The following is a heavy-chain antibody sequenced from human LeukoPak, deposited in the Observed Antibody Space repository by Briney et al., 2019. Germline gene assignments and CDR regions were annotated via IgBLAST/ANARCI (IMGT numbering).Heavy chain of an antibody. D-gene: IGHD5-12*01. Sequence: RAGGSLRLSCAASGFTFSRFAMSWVRQAPGKGLEWVSTIGVTGNTYYADSARGRFTVSRDSSRTTLYLQMNSLRVEDTAVYYCAKDLHKDAYDWSRYFFDYWGQGTLVTVSS. V-gene: IGHV3-23*01. J-gene: IGHJ4*02. CDR2: IGVTGNT. CDR1: GFTFSRFA. CDR3: AKDLHKDAYDWSRYFFDY.